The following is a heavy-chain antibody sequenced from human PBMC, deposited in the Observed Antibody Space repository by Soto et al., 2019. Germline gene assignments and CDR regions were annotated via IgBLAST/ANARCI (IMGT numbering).Heavy chain of an antibody. CDR1: GGSFSGYY. CDR2: IYYSGST. D-gene: IGHD6-13*01. J-gene: IGHJ4*02. V-gene: IGHV4-34*01. CDR3: AGSYSSSGDFDY. Sequence: SETLSLTCAVYGGSFSGYYWSWIRQPPGKGLEWIGDIYYSGSTYYNPSLKSRVTISVYTSKNQFSLKLSSVTAADTAVYYCAGSYSSSGDFDYWGQGTLVTVSS.